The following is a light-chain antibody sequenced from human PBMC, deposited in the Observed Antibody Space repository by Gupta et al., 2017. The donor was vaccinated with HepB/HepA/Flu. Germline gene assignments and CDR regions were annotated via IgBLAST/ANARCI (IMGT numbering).Light chain of an antibody. CDR2: DAY. V-gene: IGKV1-8*01. Sequence: AIRMTQSPSSFSASTGDRVTIACRASQDISSLLAWYQQKPGKAPNLLIHDAYNLQDGVPSRLSGSGFGTDFTLTISSLQPEDFAIYYCQQERSSPRTFGQGTMVEIK. CDR1: QDISSL. J-gene: IGKJ1*01. CDR3: QQERSSPRT.